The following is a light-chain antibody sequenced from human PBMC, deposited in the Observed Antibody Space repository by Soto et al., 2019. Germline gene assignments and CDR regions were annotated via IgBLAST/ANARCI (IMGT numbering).Light chain of an antibody. CDR1: QVISSW. J-gene: IGKJ4*01. Sequence: DIQMTQSPSSVSASVGDTVTITCRASQVISSWLAWYQHKPGRAPKLLIYKASNLQPGVPSRSSGSGSEEDYTFTLTIRNLQPEDFATYYCHQASSFPLTFGGGTKVEIK. CDR3: HQASSFPLT. V-gene: IGKV1-12*01. CDR2: KAS.